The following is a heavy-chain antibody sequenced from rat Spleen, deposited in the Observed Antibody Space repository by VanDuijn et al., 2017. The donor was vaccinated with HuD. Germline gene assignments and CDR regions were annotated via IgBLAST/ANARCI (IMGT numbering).Heavy chain of an antibody. Sequence: EVQLQESGPGLVKPSQSLSLTCSVTGYSITRNYRWNWIRKFPGNKLEWMGYIKSAGSTNYNPYLKRRIPITRDTSKNQFFLQVNSVTTEDTATYYCAKTTVAYYYVMDAWGQGASVTVSS. V-gene: IGHV3-3*01. CDR3: AKTTVAYYYVMDA. J-gene: IGHJ4*01. CDR1: GYSITRNYR. D-gene: IGHD1-3*01. CDR2: IKSAGST.